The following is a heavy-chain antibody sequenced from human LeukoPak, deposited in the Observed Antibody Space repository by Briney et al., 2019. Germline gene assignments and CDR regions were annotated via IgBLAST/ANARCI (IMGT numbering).Heavy chain of an antibody. J-gene: IGHJ4*02. CDR3: AKSRARREFGELIRTRIQPIDY. CDR1: GFTFSNAW. D-gene: IGHD3-10*01. V-gene: IGHV3-15*01. Sequence: PGGSLRLSCAASGFTFSNAWMSWVRQAPGKGLEWVGRIKSKTDGGTTDYAAPVKGRFTISRDDSKNTLYLQMNSLKTEDTAVYYCAKSRARREFGELIRTRIQPIDYWGQGTLVTVSS. CDR2: IKSKTDGGTT.